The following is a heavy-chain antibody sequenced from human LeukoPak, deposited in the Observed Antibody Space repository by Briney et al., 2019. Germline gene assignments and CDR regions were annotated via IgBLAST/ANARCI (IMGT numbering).Heavy chain of an antibody. J-gene: IGHJ4*02. CDR3: ARQYILTGCPDY. D-gene: IGHD3-9*01. CDR2: IYPGDSDT. CDR1: GYSFTTYW. Sequence: GESLKISCRGSGYSFTTYWIGWVRQMPGKGLEWMGIIYPGDSDTKYSPSFQGQVTISADKSINTAYLHWSSLKASDTAMYYCARQYILTGCPDYWGQGTLVTVSS. V-gene: IGHV5-51*01.